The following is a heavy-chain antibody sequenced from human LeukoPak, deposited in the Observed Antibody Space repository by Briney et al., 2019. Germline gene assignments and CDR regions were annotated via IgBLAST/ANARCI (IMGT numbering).Heavy chain of an antibody. CDR3: ARAPRLMTTANSPHFDY. CDR2: FDPEDYTA. D-gene: IGHD4-17*01. CDR1: GNTLSDLS. J-gene: IGHJ4*02. V-gene: IGHV1-24*01. Sequence: ASVKVSCKVLGNTLSDLSIHWVRQAPGQGLEWMGGFDPEDYTATYSQRFQGRVTMTEDTSTQTSYMELRGLRSEDTAVYYCARAPRLMTTANSPHFDYWGQGTLVTVSS.